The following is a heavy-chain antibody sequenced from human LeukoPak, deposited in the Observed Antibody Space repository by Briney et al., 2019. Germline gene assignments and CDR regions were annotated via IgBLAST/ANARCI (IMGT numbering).Heavy chain of an antibody. V-gene: IGHV4-34*01. CDR1: GGSFSGYY. CDR2: SNDSGST. CDR3: ARHYCSGGSCYWHFDL. D-gene: IGHD2-15*01. Sequence: PSETLSLTCVVYGGSFSGYYWSWIRQPPGKGLEWIGESNDSGSTKYNPSLKSRVTISTDTSKNQFSLKLSSVTAADTAVYYCARHYCSGGSCYWHFDLWGRGTLVTVSS. J-gene: IGHJ2*01.